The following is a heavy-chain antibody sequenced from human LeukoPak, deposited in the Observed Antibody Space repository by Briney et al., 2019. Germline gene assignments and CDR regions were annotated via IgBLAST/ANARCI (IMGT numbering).Heavy chain of an antibody. D-gene: IGHD3-10*01. CDR3: AMGRRTMVRGGGNFDY. V-gene: IGHV4-61*02. J-gene: IGHJ4*02. CDR2: IYIFSGST. CDR1: GGSISSGRNY. Sequence: SETLSLTCTVSGGSISSGRNYWTWIRQPAGKGLEWIGRIYIFSGSTNYNPSLKSRVTISVDTSKNQFSLKLSSVTAADTAVYYCAMGRRTMVRGGGNFDYWGQGTLVTVSS.